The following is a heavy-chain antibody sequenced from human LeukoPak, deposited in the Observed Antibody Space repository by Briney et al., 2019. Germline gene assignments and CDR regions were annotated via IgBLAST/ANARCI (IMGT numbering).Heavy chain of an antibody. J-gene: IGHJ4*02. Sequence: SGGSLRLSCAAPGFTFTSYAMNWVRQAPGKGMEWVSSISGSGARTSLADSVKGRFTISRDNSKNTLYLQMNSLRAEDTAIYYCVSTYDFWTGPSTDPSDYWGQGTLVTVSS. CDR3: VSTYDFWTGPSTDPSDY. V-gene: IGHV3-23*01. D-gene: IGHD3-3*01. CDR2: ISGSGART. CDR1: GFTFTSYA.